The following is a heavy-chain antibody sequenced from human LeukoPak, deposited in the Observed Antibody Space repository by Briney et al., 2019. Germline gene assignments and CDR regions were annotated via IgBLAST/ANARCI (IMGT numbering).Heavy chain of an antibody. CDR1: GGSISSYY. CDR3: ARENSGSYREFDY. V-gene: IGHV4-4*07. J-gene: IGHJ4*02. Sequence: SETLSLTCTVSGGSISSYYWSWIRQPAGKGLEWIGRIYTSGSTNYNASLKSRVSTSVDTSKNQFSLKLSSVTAADTAVFYCARENSGSYREFDYWGQGTLVTVS. CDR2: IYTSGST. D-gene: IGHD1-26*01.